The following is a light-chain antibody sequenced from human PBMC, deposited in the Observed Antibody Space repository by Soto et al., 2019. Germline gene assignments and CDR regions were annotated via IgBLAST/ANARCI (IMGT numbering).Light chain of an antibody. CDR1: QSISFY. Sequence: SQMTQSPSSLTASVGDRVTITCLARQSISFYLNWYQQKPGNAPKVLIYAASNLQTGVPSRFSGSGSGTDFTLTINSLQPEDFATSSCQQSYSTPITFGQGTRWRL. V-gene: IGKV1-39*01. CDR3: QQSYSTPIT. CDR2: AAS. J-gene: IGKJ5*01.